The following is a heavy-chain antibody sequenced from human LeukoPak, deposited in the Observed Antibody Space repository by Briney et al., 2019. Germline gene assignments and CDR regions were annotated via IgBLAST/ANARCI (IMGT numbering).Heavy chain of an antibody. J-gene: IGHJ4*02. V-gene: IGHV3-23*01. CDR2: ISACGGIT. CDR1: GFTFTSYG. Sequence: GGSVRLSCAASGFTFTSYGMRWVRQAPGKGLEWVSGISACGGITYYADSVQGRVTMSRDNSENTLFLEMNRLRRDDTALYFRAKIRNAVTGSDYSVSGFDDWGQGTLVTVSS. D-gene: IGHD3-10*01. CDR3: AKIRNAVTGSDYSVSGFDD.